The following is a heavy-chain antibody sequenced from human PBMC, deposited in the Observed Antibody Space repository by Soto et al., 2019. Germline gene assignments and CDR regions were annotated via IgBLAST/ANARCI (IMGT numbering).Heavy chain of an antibody. J-gene: IGHJ4*02. V-gene: IGHV4-39*01. CDR2: VYYRGRS. Sequence: PSGTLSLTCTVSGGSVTNSSYYWGWIRQSPGKGLEWIGSVYYRGRSYSKSSVKSRVTISVDTSKNRFSLSLNSVTASDTAVYFCVSQRTTVPTQAYFDYWGPGALVTVPS. CDR3: VSQRTTVPTQAYFDY. CDR1: GGSVTNSSYY. D-gene: IGHD4-17*01.